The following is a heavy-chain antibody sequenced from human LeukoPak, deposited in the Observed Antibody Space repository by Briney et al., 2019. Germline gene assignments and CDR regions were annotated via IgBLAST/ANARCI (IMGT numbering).Heavy chain of an antibody. CDR1: GYSISSGYY. CDR3: ARSGWSGGYDWFDP. CDR2: IYYSGST. V-gene: IGHV4-38-2*02. Sequence: SETLSLTCTVSGYSISSGYYWDWIRQPPGKGLEWIGSIYYSGSTYYNPSLKSRVTISVDTSKNQFSLKLNSVTAADTAVYYCARSGWSGGYDWFDPWGQGTLVTVSS. D-gene: IGHD6-19*01. J-gene: IGHJ5*02.